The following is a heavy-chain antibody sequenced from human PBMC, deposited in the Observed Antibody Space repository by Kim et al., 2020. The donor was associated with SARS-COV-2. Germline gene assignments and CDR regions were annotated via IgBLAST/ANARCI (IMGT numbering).Heavy chain of an antibody. V-gene: IGHV1-69*01. Sequence: NYAQKFQGRVTITADESTSTAYMELSSLRSEDTAVYYCASCRIVRDAFDIWGQGTMVTVSS. J-gene: IGHJ3*02. D-gene: IGHD3-16*02. CDR3: ASCRIVRDAFDI.